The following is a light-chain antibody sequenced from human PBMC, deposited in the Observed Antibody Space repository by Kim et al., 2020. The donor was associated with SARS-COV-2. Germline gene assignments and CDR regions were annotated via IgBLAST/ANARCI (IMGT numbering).Light chain of an antibody. CDR1: KLGDKY. CDR2: QDS. CDR3: QAWDSSTVV. V-gene: IGLV3-1*01. Sequence: SYELTQPPSVSVSPGQTASITCPGDKLGDKYACWYQQKPGQSPVLVIYQDSKRPSGIPARFSGSNSGNTATLTISGTQAMDEADYYCQAWDSSTVVFGGGTQLTVL. J-gene: IGLJ2*01.